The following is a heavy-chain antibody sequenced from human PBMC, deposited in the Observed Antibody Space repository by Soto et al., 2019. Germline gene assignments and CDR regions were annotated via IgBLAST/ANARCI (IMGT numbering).Heavy chain of an antibody. Sequence: RALSISCTASGLTFGYYAMSWVRQAPGKGLEWVSAISGSGGSTYYADSVKGRFTISRDNSKNTLYLQMNSLRAGDTAVYYCAKDPVYSSSWWDDAFDIWGQGTMVTVS. J-gene: IGHJ3*02. CDR2: ISGSGGST. D-gene: IGHD6-13*01. CDR3: AKDPVYSSSWWDDAFDI. V-gene: IGHV3-23*01. CDR1: GLTFGYYA.